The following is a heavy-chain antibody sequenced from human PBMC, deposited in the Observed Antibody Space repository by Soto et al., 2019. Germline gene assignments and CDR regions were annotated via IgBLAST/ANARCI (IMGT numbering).Heavy chain of an antibody. CDR3: ARRPDSGNFDY. Sequence: SETLSLTCTVSGGSISSYYWSWIRQPPGKGLEWIGYIYYSGSTNYNPSLKSRVTISVDTSKNQFSLKLSSVTAADTAVYYCARRPDSGNFDYWGQGTLVTVSS. CDR2: IYYSGST. V-gene: IGHV4-59*08. CDR1: GGSISSYY. J-gene: IGHJ4*02. D-gene: IGHD1-26*01.